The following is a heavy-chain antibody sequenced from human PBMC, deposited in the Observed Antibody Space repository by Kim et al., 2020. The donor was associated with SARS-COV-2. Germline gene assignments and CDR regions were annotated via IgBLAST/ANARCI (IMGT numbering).Heavy chain of an antibody. Sequence: GGSLRLSCAASGFTFSSYAMSWVRQAPGKGLEWVSAISGSGGSTYYADSVKGRFTISRDNSKNTLYLQMNSLRAEDTAVYYCAKVHPYYYGSGSYYSSNYYYYMDVWGKGTTVTVSS. CDR1: GFTFSSYA. CDR2: ISGSGGST. CDR3: AKVHPYYYGSGSYYSSNYYYYMDV. D-gene: IGHD3-10*01. J-gene: IGHJ6*03. V-gene: IGHV3-23*01.